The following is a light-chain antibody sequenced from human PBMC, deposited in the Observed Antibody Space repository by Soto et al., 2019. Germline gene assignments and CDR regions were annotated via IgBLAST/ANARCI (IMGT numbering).Light chain of an antibody. Sequence: EIVLTQSPATLSLSPGERATLSCRASQSVSSYLAWYQQKPGQAPRLLIYDASNRATGIPARFSGSGSGTDFTPTISSLEPEDFAVYYCQQRSQWPWTFGQGTKVDIK. CDR3: QQRSQWPWT. CDR2: DAS. J-gene: IGKJ1*01. CDR1: QSVSSY. V-gene: IGKV3-11*01.